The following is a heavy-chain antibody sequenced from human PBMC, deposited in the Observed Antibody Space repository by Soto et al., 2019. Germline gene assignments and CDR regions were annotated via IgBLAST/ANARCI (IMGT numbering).Heavy chain of an antibody. D-gene: IGHD2-2*01. CDR3: ARGNALYDY. V-gene: IGHV3-11*01. J-gene: IGHJ4*02. CDR2: IRSSDNTR. Sequence: GGSLRLSCAASGFRFSDYYMSWIRQAPGKGLEWVSYIRSSDNTRYYADSVKGRFTISRDNAKNSLYLQMNSLRAEDTAVYYCARGNALYDYWGQGILVNVSS. CDR1: GFRFSDYY.